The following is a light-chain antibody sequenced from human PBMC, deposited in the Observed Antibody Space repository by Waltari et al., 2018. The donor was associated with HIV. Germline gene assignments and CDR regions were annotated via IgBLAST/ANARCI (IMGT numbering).Light chain of an antibody. J-gene: IGKJ4*01. CDR2: GAS. CDR1: QSVGSN. CDR3: QQYNNWPPGGT. V-gene: IGKV3-15*01. Sequence: ELLLPQSPVTLSVSPGERATPSCTASQSVGSNLAWYHPRPGQAPRLLIYGASTRATGVPARFSGSGSGTEFILTISSLQPEDSAIYYCQQYNNWPPGGTFGGGTKVEI.